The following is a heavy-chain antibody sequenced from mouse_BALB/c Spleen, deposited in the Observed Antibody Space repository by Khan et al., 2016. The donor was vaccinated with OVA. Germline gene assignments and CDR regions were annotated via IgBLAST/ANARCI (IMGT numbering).Heavy chain of an antibody. D-gene: IGHD2-14*01. Sequence: EVQLQQSGPDLVKPGASVKISCKASNYSFTLYYMSWVKQSHGKSLEWIGRINPNTDNINYNQEFKGKAILTVDKSSNTAYMELRSLTSEDSAVYFCERGYDFFASWGQGTLVTVSA. CDR1: NYSFTLYY. CDR2: INPNTDNI. V-gene: IGHV1-26*01. J-gene: IGHJ3*01. CDR3: ERGYDFFAS.